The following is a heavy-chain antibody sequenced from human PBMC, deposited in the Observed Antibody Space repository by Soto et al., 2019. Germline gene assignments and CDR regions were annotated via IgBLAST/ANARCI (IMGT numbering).Heavy chain of an antibody. J-gene: IGHJ4*02. V-gene: IGHV3-30*03. D-gene: IGHD3-22*01. CDR1: GFTFSSYG. CDR2: ISYDGSNK. Sequence: PGGSLRLSCAASGFTFSSYGMHWVRQAPGKGLEWVAVISYDGSNKYYADSVKGRFTISRDNSKNTLYLQMNSLRAEDTAVYYCAREGNYYDSSGYYTRGVFDYWGQGTLVTVSS. CDR3: AREGNYYDSSGYYTRGVFDY.